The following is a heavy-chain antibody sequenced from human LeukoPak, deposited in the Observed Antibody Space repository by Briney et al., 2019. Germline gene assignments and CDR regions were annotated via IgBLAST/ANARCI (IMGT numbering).Heavy chain of an antibody. CDR1: GFTFSSYA. J-gene: IGHJ3*02. V-gene: IGHV3-30-3*01. CDR2: ISYDGSNK. CDR3: ARDMITFGGVIVIPWGAFDI. D-gene: IGHD3-16*02. Sequence: GGSLRLSCAASGFTFSSYAMHWVRQAPGKGLEWVAVISYDGSNKYYADSVKGRFTISRDNSKNTLYLQMNSLRAEDTAVYYCARDMITFGGVIVIPWGAFDIWGQGTMVTVSS.